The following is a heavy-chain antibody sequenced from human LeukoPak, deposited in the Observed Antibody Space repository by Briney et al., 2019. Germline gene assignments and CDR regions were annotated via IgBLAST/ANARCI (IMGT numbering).Heavy chain of an antibody. Sequence: PGGSLRLSCAASGFTFSSYSMNWVRQAQGKGLEWVSYISSSSSTIYYADSVKGRFTISRDNAKNSLYLQMNSLRAEDTSVYYCARDPVLAHAFDIWGQGTMVTVSS. CDR1: GFTFSSYS. D-gene: IGHD6-6*01. V-gene: IGHV3-48*01. J-gene: IGHJ3*02. CDR3: ARDPVLAHAFDI. CDR2: ISSSSSTI.